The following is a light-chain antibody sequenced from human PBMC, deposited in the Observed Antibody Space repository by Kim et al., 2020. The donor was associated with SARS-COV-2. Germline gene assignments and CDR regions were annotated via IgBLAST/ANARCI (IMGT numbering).Light chain of an antibody. V-gene: IGKV3-11*01. CDR2: DAS. CDR3: QQRSNWPPGLT. J-gene: IGKJ4*01. CDR1: QSVSSY. Sequence: PGERATLSCRASQSVSSYLAWYQQKPGQAPRLLIYDASNRATGIPARFSGSGSGTDFTLTIGSLEPEDFAVYYCQQRSNWPPGLTFGGGTKVDIK.